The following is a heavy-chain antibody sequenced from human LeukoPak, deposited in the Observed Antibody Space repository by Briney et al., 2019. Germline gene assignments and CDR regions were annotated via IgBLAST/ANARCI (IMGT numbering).Heavy chain of an antibody. CDR1: GYTFTNYH. D-gene: IGHD6-25*01. V-gene: IGHV1-8*03. Sequence: ASVTVSCKASGYTFTNYHINWVRQATGQGLEWMGWMNPNNGDSGYAQKFKGSVTITRATSISTSYMELRNMRSDDTAVYFCARTTSFTASGYDYWGQGTLVTVSS. CDR3: ARTTSFTASGYDY. J-gene: IGHJ4*02. CDR2: MNPNNGDS.